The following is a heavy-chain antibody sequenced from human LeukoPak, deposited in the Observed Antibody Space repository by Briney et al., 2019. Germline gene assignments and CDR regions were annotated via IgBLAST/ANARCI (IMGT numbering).Heavy chain of an antibody. CDR2: IYTSGST. CDR3: AGTEGSYYYFDY. D-gene: IGHD3-10*01. J-gene: IGHJ4*02. Sequence: SETLSLTCTVSGGSISSGSYYWRWIRQPAGKGLEWIGRIYTSGSTNYNPSLKSRVTISVDTSKNQFSLKLSPVTAADTAVYYCAGTEGSYYYFDYWGQGTLVTVSS. CDR1: GGSISSGSYY. V-gene: IGHV4-61*02.